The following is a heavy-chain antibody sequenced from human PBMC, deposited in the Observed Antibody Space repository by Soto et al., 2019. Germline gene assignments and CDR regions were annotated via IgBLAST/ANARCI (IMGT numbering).Heavy chain of an antibody. CDR1: GFTFSSYA. CDR3: AKDLGRIWSGFSGNYGMDV. J-gene: IGHJ6*02. CDR2: ISGSGGST. D-gene: IGHD3-3*01. Sequence: EVQLLESGGGLVQPGGSLRLSCAASGFTFSSYAMSWVRQAPGKGLEWVSAISGSGGSTYYADSVKGRFTISRDNSKNTLYLQMNSLRAEDTAVYYCAKDLGRIWSGFSGNYGMDVWGQGTTVTVSS. V-gene: IGHV3-23*01.